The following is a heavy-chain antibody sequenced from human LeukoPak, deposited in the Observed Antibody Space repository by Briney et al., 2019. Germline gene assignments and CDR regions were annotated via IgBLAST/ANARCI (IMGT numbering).Heavy chain of an antibody. J-gene: IGHJ6*03. Sequence: SETLSLTCTVSGYSISSSYYWGWIRQPPGKGLEWIGSIYHSGSTYYNPSLKSRVTISVDTSKNQFSLKLSSVTAADTAVYYCARLAAGNFYYYYYMDVWGKGTTVTISS. CDR2: IYHSGST. CDR1: GYSISSSYY. D-gene: IGHD6-13*01. V-gene: IGHV4-38-2*02. CDR3: ARLAAGNFYYYYYMDV.